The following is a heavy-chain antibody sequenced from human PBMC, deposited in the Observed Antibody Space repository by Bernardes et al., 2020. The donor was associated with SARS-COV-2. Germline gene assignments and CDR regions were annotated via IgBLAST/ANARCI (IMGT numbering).Heavy chain of an antibody. Sequence: GGSLRLSCAASGFIVSAYWMHWVRQVPGEGLVWVARINEDGRVINHADSVRGRFTIYRDIADNKLYLQMKSLRADDTAVYYCVRDFGGNSDYWGQGTLVTVSS. D-gene: IGHD2-21*01. V-gene: IGHV3-74*01. CDR1: GFIVSAYW. CDR3: VRDFGGNSDY. CDR2: INEDGRVI. J-gene: IGHJ4*02.